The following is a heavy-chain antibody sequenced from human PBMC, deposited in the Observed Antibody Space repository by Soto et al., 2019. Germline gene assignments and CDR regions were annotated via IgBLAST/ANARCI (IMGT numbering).Heavy chain of an antibody. CDR1: GGYVSGYY. CDR2: INHSGST. D-gene: IGHD4-17*01. J-gene: IGHJ6*02. V-gene: IGHV4-34*01. CDR3: ARDETTTHYGMDV. Sequence: QVQLQQWGAGLLKPSETLSLNCAVYGGYVSGYYWGWIRQPPGKGLERIGEINHSGSTNYKPSIKIRVTISVDPSKNQFSLNLSSVTAADTAVYYCARDETTTHYGMDVWGQGPTVTVSS.